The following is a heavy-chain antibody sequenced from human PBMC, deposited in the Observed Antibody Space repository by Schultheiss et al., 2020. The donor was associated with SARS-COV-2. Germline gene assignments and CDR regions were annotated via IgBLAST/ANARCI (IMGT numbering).Heavy chain of an antibody. D-gene: IGHD3-22*01. CDR2: ISGSGGST. J-gene: IGHJ3*02. CDR1: GFTFSSYS. V-gene: IGHV3-23*01. CDR3: ARDPDVTSTVVASAFDI. Sequence: GGSLRLSCAASGFTFSSYSMNWVRQAPGKGLEWVSAISGSGGSTYYADSVKGRYTISRDNSENTLYLQMNSLRAEDTAVYYCARDPDVTSTVVASAFDIWGQGTMVTVSS.